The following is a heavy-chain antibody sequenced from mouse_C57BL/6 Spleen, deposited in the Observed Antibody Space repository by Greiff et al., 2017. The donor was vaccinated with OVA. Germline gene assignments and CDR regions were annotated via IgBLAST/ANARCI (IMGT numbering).Heavy chain of an antibody. CDR2: IHPNSGST. J-gene: IGHJ2*01. CDR3: ARAGYGTLDY. V-gene: IGHV1-64*01. CDR1: GYTFTSYW. Sequence: QVQLKQPGAELVKPGASVKLSCKASGYTFTSYWMHWVKQRPGQGLEWIGMIHPNSGSTNYNEKFKSKATLTVDKSSSTAYMQLSSLTSEDSAVYYCARAGYGTLDYWGKGTTLSVSS. D-gene: IGHD2-10*02.